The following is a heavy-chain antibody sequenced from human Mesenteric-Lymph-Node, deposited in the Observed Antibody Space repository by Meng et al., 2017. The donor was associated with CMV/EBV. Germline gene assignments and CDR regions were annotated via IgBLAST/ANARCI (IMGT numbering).Heavy chain of an antibody. J-gene: IGHJ4*02. D-gene: IGHD2-2*01. V-gene: IGHV1-8*01. CDR3: ARMVVPEGY. CDR2: MDPKSGNT. CDR1: GYTFTSYH. Sequence: ASVKVSCKASGYTFTSYHINWVRQATGQGLEWMGGMDPKSGNTDYAQKFQGRVTMTRNTSISTAYMELSSLRSEDTAVYYCARMVVPEGYWGQGTLVTVSS.